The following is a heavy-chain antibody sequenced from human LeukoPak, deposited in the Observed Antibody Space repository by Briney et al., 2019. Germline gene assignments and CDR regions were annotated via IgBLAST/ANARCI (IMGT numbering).Heavy chain of an antibody. CDR3: ASEDYYGSGSYYVPHY. CDR1: GFTFSSYA. CDR2: ISGSGGST. D-gene: IGHD3-10*01. J-gene: IGHJ4*02. V-gene: IGHV3-23*01. Sequence: GGSLRLSCAASGFTFSSYAMSWVRQAPGKGLEWVSAISGSGGSTYYADSVKGRFTISRDNSKNTLYLQMNSLRAEDTAVYYCASEDYYGSGSYYVPHYWGQGTLVTVSS.